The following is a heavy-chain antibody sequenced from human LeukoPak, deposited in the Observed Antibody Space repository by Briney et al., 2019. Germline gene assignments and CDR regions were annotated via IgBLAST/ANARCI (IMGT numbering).Heavy chain of an antibody. J-gene: IGHJ5*02. D-gene: IGHD3-10*01. CDR2: IYYSGST. Sequence: PSETLSLTCSVSGGSISSSGYYWGWIRQPPGKGLEWIGSIYYSGSTYYNPSLKSRFTISVDTSKNHFSLKLSSVTAADTAVYYCARLEGFGELFDPWGQGTLVTVSS. CDR3: ARLEGFGELFDP. V-gene: IGHV4-39*02. CDR1: GGSISSSGYY.